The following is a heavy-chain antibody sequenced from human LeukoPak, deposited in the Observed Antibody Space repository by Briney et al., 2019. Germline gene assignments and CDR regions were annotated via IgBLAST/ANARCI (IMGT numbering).Heavy chain of an antibody. CDR1: AGTFSSYA. CDR3: ARAEVRPVSSYYYYYMDV. CDR2: IIPIFGTA. Sequence: GASVKVSCKASAGTFSSYAISWVRQAPGQGLEWMGRIIPIFGTANYAQKFQGRVTITTDESTSTAYMELSSLRSEDTAVYYCARAEVRPVSSYYYYYMDVWGKGTTVTVSS. D-gene: IGHD3-10*01. V-gene: IGHV1-69*05. J-gene: IGHJ6*03.